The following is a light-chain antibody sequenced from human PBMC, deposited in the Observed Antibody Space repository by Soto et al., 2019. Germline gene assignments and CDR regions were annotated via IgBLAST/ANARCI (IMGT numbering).Light chain of an antibody. CDR3: SSYTSSSTVV. CDR2: DVS. Sequence: QSALTQPASVSGSPGQWMTISCTGTSSDVGGYKYVSWYQQHPGKAPKLMIYDVSNRPSGVSNRFSGSKSGNTASLTISGLQAEDEADYYCSSYTSSSTVVFGGGTKLTVL. V-gene: IGLV2-14*01. CDR1: SSDVGGYKY. J-gene: IGLJ2*01.